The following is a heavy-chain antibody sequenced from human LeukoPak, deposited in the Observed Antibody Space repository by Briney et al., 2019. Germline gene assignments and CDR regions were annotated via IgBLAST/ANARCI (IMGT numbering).Heavy chain of an antibody. CDR2: ISSSSSYI. V-gene: IGHV3-21*01. D-gene: IGHD2-15*01. CDR1: GFTFSNYS. Sequence: NSGGSLRLSCAASGFTFSNYSMNWVRQAPGKGLEWVSSISSSSSYIYYADSVKGRFTISRDNAKNSLYLQMNSLRAEDTAVYYCARDITTMVVAVSRLFGDAFDIWGQGTMVNVSS. CDR3: ARDITTMVVAVSRLFGDAFDI. J-gene: IGHJ3*02.